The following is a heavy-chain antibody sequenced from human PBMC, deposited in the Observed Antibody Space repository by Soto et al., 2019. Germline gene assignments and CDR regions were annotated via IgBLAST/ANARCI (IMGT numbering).Heavy chain of an antibody. D-gene: IGHD3-22*01. CDR3: ARQIYDSDTGPNFQYYFDS. Sequence: PGESLKISCQASGYSFGNYWIGWVRQVPGKGLEWMAIINPGDSESRYSPSFQGHVTISATKSITTVFLQWSSLRASDTAMYYCARQIYDSDTGPNFQYYFDSWGQGTPVTVSS. J-gene: IGHJ4*02. CDR1: GYSFGNYW. CDR2: INPGDSES. V-gene: IGHV5-51*01.